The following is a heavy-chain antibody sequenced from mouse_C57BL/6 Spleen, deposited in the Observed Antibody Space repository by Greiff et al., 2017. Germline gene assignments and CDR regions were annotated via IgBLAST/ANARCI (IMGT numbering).Heavy chain of an antibody. D-gene: IGHD2-5*01. J-gene: IGHJ1*03. CDR3: TRDPDSNYRYFDV. CDR1: GFTFSSYA. CDR2: ISSGGDYI. V-gene: IGHV5-9-1*02. Sequence: VMLVESGEGLVKPGGSLKLSCAASGFTFSSYAMSWVRQTPEKRLEWVAYISSGGDYIYYADTVKGRFTISRDNARNTLYLQMSSLKSEDTAMYYCTRDPDSNYRYFDVWGTGTTVTVSS.